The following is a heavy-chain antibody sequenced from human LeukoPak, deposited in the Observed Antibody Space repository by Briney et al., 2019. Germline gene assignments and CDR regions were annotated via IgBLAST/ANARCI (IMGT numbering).Heavy chain of an antibody. CDR3: ARDMPDYDSSGYYEGPFDY. J-gene: IGHJ4*02. D-gene: IGHD3-22*01. CDR2: IYSGGST. V-gene: IGHV3-66*01. CDR1: GGSFSGDY. Sequence: ETLSLTCAVYGGSFSGDYWSWSRQAPGKGLEWVSVIYSGGSTSYADSVKGRFPLSRDNSKNPLYLQMNSLTAEDTAVYYCARDMPDYDSSGYYEGPFDYWGQGTLVTVSS.